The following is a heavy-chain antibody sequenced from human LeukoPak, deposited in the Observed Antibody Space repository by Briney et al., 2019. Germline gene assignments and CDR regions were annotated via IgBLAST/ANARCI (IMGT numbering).Heavy chain of an antibody. J-gene: IGHJ4*02. CDR2: ISNDGSNK. CDR1: GFTFSSYA. Sequence: PGRSLRLSCAASGFTFSSYAMHWVRQAPGKGLEWVTVISNDGSNKYYADSVKGRFTISRDNSKNTLYLQMNSLRAEDTAVYYCASDYYDSSGYEYWGQGTLVTVSS. CDR3: ASDYYDSSGYEY. D-gene: IGHD3-22*01. V-gene: IGHV3-30-3*01.